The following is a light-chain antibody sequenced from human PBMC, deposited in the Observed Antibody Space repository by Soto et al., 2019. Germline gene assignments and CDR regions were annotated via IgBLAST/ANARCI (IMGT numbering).Light chain of an antibody. J-gene: IGKJ2*01. CDR1: QSVSSNY. V-gene: IGKV3-20*01. Sequence: EIVLTQSPGTLSLSPGERATLSCRASQSVSSNYLAWCQQKSGQAPRLLIYGASSRATGIPDRFSGSGSGTDFTLTISKLEPEDFAVYYCQKYGNSPYAFGKGTELEI. CDR3: QKYGNSPYA. CDR2: GAS.